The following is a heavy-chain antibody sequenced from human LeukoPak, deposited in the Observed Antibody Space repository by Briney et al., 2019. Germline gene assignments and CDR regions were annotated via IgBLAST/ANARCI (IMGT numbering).Heavy chain of an antibody. D-gene: IGHD1-26*01. CDR1: GFTFSSYI. CDR3: ARLYSGSYYD. J-gene: IGHJ4*02. CDR2: ISSSSATT. V-gene: IGHV3-48*02. Sequence: PGGSLRLSCAASGFTFSSYIMNWVRQAPGKGLEWVSYISSSSATTYYADSVKGRFTISRDNGKNSLYLQMNSLRDEDTAVYYCARLYSGSYYDWGQGTLVTVSS.